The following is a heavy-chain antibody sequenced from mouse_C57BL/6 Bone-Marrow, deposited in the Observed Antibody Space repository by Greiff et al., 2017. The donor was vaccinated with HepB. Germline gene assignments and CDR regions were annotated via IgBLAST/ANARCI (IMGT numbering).Heavy chain of an antibody. CDR3: AGHYENAIDY. D-gene: IGHD2-1*01. CDR2: IDPSDSYT. J-gene: IGHJ4*01. CDR1: GYTFTSYW. Sequence: QVHVKQPGAELVRPGTSVKLSCKASGYTFTSYWMHWVKQRPGQGLEWIGVIDPSDSYTNYNQKFKGKATLTVDTSSSTAYMQLSSLTSEDSAVYYCAGHYENAIDYWGQGTSVTVSS. V-gene: IGHV1-59*01.